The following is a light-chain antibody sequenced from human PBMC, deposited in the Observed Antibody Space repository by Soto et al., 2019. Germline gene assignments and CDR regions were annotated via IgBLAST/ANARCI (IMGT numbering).Light chain of an antibody. Sequence: DIQMTQSPSSLSASVGDRVTITCRASQGIGNDLGWYQQKPGKAPKRLIYATSSLQSGVPSRFSGSGSGTEFTPTISSLQPEDFATYSCQQYNNWLHTFGHGTQVDIK. J-gene: IGKJ2*01. CDR1: QGIGND. V-gene: IGKV1-17*01. CDR3: QQYNNWLHT. CDR2: ATS.